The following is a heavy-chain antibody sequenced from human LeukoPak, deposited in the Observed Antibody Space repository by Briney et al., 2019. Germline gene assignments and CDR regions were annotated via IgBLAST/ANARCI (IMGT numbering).Heavy chain of an antibody. CDR2: INPNSGGT. D-gene: IGHD6-13*01. CDR3: ARDREAVGVSEY. J-gene: IGHJ4*02. CDR1: GYTFSGYY. V-gene: IGHV1-2*02. Sequence: ASVKVSCKASGYTFSGYYMNWVRQAPGQGLERMGWINPNSGGTNYAQKFQGRVTMTRDTSISTVYMELSRLRSDDTAVYYCARDREAVGVSEYWGQGTLVTVSA.